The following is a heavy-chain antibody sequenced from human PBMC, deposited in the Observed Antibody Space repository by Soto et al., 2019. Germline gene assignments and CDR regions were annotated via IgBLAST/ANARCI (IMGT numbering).Heavy chain of an antibody. V-gene: IGHV3-30*18. J-gene: IGHJ6*01. CDR1: GFTFSSYG. CDR2: ISYDGSNK. Sequence: QVQLVESGGGVVQPGRSLRLSCAASGFTFSSYGMHWVRQAPGKGLEWVAVISYDGSNKYYADSVKGRFTISRDNSKNTLYLQMNSLRAEDTAVYYCAKDSVVASNYGGMDVW. D-gene: IGHD4-4*01. CDR3: AKDSVVASNYGGMDV.